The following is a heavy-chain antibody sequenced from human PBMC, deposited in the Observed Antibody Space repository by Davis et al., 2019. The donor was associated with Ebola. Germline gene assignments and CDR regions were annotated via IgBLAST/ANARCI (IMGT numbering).Heavy chain of an antibody. J-gene: IGHJ5*02. CDR1: GYTFTSYS. Sequence: AASVKVSCKASGYTFTSYSFSWVRQAPGQGLEWMGWISAYNGNTKYAQKYQGRVTMTTDTSTSTAYMELRSLRSDDTAVYYCARGITMVRGVTWFDPWGQGTLVTVSS. CDR3: ARGITMVRGVTWFDP. CDR2: ISAYNGNT. D-gene: IGHD3-10*01. V-gene: IGHV1-18*01.